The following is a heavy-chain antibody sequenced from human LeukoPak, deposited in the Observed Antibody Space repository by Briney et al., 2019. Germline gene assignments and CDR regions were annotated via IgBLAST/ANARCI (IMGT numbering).Heavy chain of an antibody. CDR3: ARDRGSYHHDY. V-gene: IGHV4-59*12. D-gene: IGHD2-2*01. Sequence: SETLSLTCTASGGSISSYYWSWIRQPPGKGLEWIGYIYYSGSTNYNPSLKSRVTMSVDTSKNQFSLKLSSVTAADTAVYYCARDRGSYHHDYWGQGTLVTVSS. CDR1: GGSISSYY. J-gene: IGHJ4*02. CDR2: IYYSGST.